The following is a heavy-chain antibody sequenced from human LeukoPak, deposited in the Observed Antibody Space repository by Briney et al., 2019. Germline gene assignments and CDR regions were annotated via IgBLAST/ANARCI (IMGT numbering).Heavy chain of an antibody. CDR3: ATRYDSSGYYPEPFDY. V-gene: IGHV3-21*01. CDR2: ISISSSYI. Sequence: GGSLRLSCAASGFTFSSYSMNWVRQAPGEGLGWVSSISISSSYIYSADSGKGRFTSSRDNAKNSLYLQMNSLRAEDTAVYYCATRYDSSGYYPEPFDYWGQGTLVTVSS. D-gene: IGHD3-22*01. CDR1: GFTFSSYS. J-gene: IGHJ4*02.